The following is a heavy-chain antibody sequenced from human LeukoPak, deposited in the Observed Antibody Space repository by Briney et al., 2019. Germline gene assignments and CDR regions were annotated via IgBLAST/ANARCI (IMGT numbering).Heavy chain of an antibody. CDR2: FSGSAGST. CDR1: GFSFSSYW. CDR3: ARDLPTPF. D-gene: IGHD4-17*01. Sequence: GGSLRLSCAASGFSFSSYWMTWVRQAPGKGLEWVSAFSGSAGSTYYADSVKGRFTISRDNAKNSLYLQMNSLRADDTAVYYCARDLPTPFWGQGTLVTVSS. V-gene: IGHV3-23*01. J-gene: IGHJ4*02.